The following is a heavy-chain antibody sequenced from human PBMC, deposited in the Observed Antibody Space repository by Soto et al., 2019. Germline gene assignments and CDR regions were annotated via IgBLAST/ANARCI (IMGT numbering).Heavy chain of an antibody. J-gene: IGHJ4*02. CDR1: GGSISSSNW. D-gene: IGHD3-22*01. CDR2: IYHSGST. Sequence: ETLSLTCAVSGGSISSSNWWSWVRQPPGKGLEWIGEIYHSGSTNYNPSLKSRVTISVDKSKNQFSLKLSSVTAADTAVYYCAGEALGDSSGYSFWGQGTLVTVYS. CDR3: AGEALGDSSGYSF. V-gene: IGHV4-4*02.